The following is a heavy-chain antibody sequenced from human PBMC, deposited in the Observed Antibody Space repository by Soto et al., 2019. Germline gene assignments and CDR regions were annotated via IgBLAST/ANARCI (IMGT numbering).Heavy chain of an antibody. J-gene: IGHJ4*02. V-gene: IGHV3-33*01. CDR1: GFTFSSYG. Sequence: QVQLVESGGGVVQPGRSLRLSCGASGFTFSSYGMHWVRQAPGKGLEWVAVIWYDGSNKYYADSVKGRFTISRDNSKNTLYLQMNSLRAEDTAVYYCAREGGYCSGGSCYSLLDYWGQGTLVTVSS. CDR3: AREGGYCSGGSCYSLLDY. D-gene: IGHD2-15*01. CDR2: IWYDGSNK.